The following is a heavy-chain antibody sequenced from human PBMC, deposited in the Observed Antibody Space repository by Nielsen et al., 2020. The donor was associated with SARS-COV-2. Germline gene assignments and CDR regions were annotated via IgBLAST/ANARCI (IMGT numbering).Heavy chain of an antibody. J-gene: IGHJ4*02. V-gene: IGHV5-51*01. Sequence: GESLKISCEASGYSFSSYWIAWVRQRPGKGLEWMGIIYPGDSETKYSPSFQGQVTMSVDKSLRTAYLQWRTLKASDTAMYYCARRHMIPFGAGTYHFDLWGQGTLVTVSS. CDR1: GYSFSSYW. D-gene: IGHD3-16*01. CDR2: IYPGDSET. CDR3: ARRHMIPFGAGTYHFDL.